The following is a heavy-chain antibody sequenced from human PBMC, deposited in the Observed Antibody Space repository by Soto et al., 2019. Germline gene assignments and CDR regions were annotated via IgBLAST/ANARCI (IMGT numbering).Heavy chain of an antibody. J-gene: IGHJ3*02. D-gene: IGHD6-13*01. CDR2: ISAYNGNT. Sequence: ASVKVSCKASGYTFTSYGISWVRQVPGQGLEWMGWISAYNGNTNYAQKLQGRVTMTTDTSTSTAYMELRSLRSDDTAVYYCARNGESSSSWYAFDIWGQGTMVTVSS. CDR3: ARNGESSSSWYAFDI. CDR1: GYTFTSYG. V-gene: IGHV1-18*01.